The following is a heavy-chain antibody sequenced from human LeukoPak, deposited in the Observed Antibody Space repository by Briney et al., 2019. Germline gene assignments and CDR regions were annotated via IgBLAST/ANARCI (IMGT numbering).Heavy chain of an antibody. Sequence: GGSLRLSCAASGFTFSSYWMCWVRQAARKGLEWVAKIKQVGIEKDYVDSVKGRFTISRENAKNTLYLQMNNLRVDDTAVYYCSADVMGARDKWVQGTLVTVSS. V-gene: IGHV3-7*01. D-gene: IGHD1-26*01. CDR3: SADVMGARDK. J-gene: IGHJ4*02. CDR1: GFTFSSYW. CDR2: IKQVGIEK.